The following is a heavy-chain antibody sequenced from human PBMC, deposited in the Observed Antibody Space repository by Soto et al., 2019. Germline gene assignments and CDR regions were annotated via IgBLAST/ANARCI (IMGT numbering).Heavy chain of an antibody. J-gene: IGHJ3*02. CDR3: ARDITRYGGYEYAFDI. CDR1: GGTFSSYA. D-gene: IGHD5-12*01. V-gene: IGHV1-69*01. Sequence: QVQLVQSGAEVKKPGSSVKVSCKASGGTFSSYAISWVRQAPGQGLEWMGGIIPIFGRANYAQKFQGRVTNNEDESTSTAYMELSSLRSEDTAVYYSARDITRYGGYEYAFDIWGQGTMVTVSS. CDR2: IIPIFGRA.